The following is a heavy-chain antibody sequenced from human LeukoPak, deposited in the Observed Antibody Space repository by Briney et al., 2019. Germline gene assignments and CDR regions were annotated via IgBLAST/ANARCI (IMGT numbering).Heavy chain of an antibody. V-gene: IGHV3-30*02. D-gene: IGHD4-17*01. CDR2: IRYDGSNK. CDR1: GFIFSSYG. CDR3: AKDMVTTKYNWFDH. Sequence: HPGGSLRLSCAASGFIFSSYGMHWVRQAPGKGLEWVAFIRYDGSNKYYADSVKGRFTISRDNSKNTLYLQMNSLRAEDTAVYYCAKDMVTTKYNWFDHWGQGTLVTVSS. J-gene: IGHJ5*02.